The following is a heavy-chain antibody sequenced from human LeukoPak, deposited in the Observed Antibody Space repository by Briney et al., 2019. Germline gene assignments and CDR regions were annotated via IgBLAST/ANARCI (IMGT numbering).Heavy chain of an antibody. CDR2: IYSSGST. D-gene: IGHD3-16*01. V-gene: IGHV4-4*07. Sequence: PSETLSLTCTVSGGSISSYYWSWVRQPAGKGLEWIGRIYSSGSTNYHPSLKSRVTMSVDTSKNQCTLKLTSVTAADTAVYYCARVGDYALKDWGQGTLVTVSS. CDR1: GGSISSYY. J-gene: IGHJ4*02. CDR3: ARVGDYALKD.